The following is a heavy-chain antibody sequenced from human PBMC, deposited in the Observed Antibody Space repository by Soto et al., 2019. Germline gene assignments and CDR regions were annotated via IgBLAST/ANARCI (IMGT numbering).Heavy chain of an antibody. CDR3: ARALTTVTKVSYYYYNGMDV. J-gene: IGHJ6*02. V-gene: IGHV1-69*17. CDR1: GGTFSNYI. D-gene: IGHD4-17*01. Sequence: QVQLVQSGAEVKKPGSSVKVSCKASGGTFSNYIITWVRQAAGQGLEWMGGINPIVGVSDHAQKFQGRVTFSADKSTSTAYMEMSDLRSEDTAVYFCARALTTVTKVSYYYYNGMDVWGQGTAVSVSS. CDR2: INPIVGVS.